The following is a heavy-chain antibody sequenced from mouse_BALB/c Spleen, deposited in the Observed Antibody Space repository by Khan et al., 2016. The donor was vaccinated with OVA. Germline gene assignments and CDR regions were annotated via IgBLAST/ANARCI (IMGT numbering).Heavy chain of an antibody. CDR2: ISSGSNTI. CDR3: ARAGYYYFDY. Sequence: EVELVESGGGLVQTGGSRKLSCAASGFTFSGFGMHWVRQAPEKGLEWVAYISSGSNTIYYADTVQGRFTISRDTPKNTLFLQLTTLRSEDTDMDYCARAGYYYFDYWGQGTTLTVAS. V-gene: IGHV5-17*02. CDR1: GFTFSGFG. J-gene: IGHJ2*01. D-gene: IGHD2-3*01.